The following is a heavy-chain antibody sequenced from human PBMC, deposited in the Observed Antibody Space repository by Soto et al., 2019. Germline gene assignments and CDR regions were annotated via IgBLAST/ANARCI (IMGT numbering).Heavy chain of an antibody. Sequence: EVQLLESGGGSVQPGGSLRLSCAASGFTFSSYAMSWVRQAPGKGLEWVSAISGSGGSTYYADSVKGRFTISRDNSKNTLYLQMNSLRAEDTAVYYCAKGKRITMIVVVIYFDYWGQGTLVTVSS. CDR1: GFTFSSYA. V-gene: IGHV3-23*01. D-gene: IGHD3-22*01. CDR2: ISGSGGST. J-gene: IGHJ4*02. CDR3: AKGKRITMIVVVIYFDY.